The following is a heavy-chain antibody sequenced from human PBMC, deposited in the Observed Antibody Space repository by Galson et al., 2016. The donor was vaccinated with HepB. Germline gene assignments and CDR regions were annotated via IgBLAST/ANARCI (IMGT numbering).Heavy chain of an antibody. D-gene: IGHD3-10*01. Sequence: TLSLTCTVSGGSVSSGTYYWNWIRQPAGKGLEWIGRIYTSGSTNYSPSLKSRVTISLDTSKNHFSVKLTSVTAADTASYYCARHGLFRGEIDFWGQGTLVTVSS. CDR1: GGSVSSGTYY. J-gene: IGHJ4*02. CDR2: IYTSGST. CDR3: ARHGLFRGEIDF. V-gene: IGHV4-61*02.